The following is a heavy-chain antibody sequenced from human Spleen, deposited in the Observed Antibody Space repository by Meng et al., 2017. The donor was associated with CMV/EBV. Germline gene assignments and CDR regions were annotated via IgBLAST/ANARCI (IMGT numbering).Heavy chain of an antibody. V-gene: IGHV4-39*07. D-gene: IGHD2-2*01. CDR2: IYYSGST. CDR1: GGAIGSSSYY. Sequence: GSLRLSCTVSGGAIGSSSYYWGWIRQPPGKGLEWIGSIYYSGSTYYNPSLKSRVTISVDTSKNQFSLKLSSVTAADTAVYYCARDRYFGSTSCYFWFDPWGQGTLVTVSS. CDR3: ARDRYFGSTSCYFWFDP. J-gene: IGHJ5*02.